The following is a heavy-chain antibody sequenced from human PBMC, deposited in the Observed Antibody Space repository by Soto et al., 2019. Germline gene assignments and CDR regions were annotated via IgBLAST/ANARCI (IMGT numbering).Heavy chain of an antibody. CDR1: GGTIKSPDW. CDR2: IFQSGST. J-gene: IGHJ5*02. D-gene: IGHD6-19*01. Sequence: QVQLQESGPGLVEPSGTLSLTCGVSGGTIKSPDWWTWVRQPPGKRLEWIGAIFQSGSTNYTPSLESRVTISVDKSKNQFSLTLTSVTAADTAVYFCARGRGRYSSGWSWFDPWGQGILVTVSS. V-gene: IGHV4-4*02. CDR3: ARGRGRYSSGWSWFDP.